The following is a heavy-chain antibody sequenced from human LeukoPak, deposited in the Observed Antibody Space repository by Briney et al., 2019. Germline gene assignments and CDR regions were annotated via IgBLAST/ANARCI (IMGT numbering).Heavy chain of an antibody. V-gene: IGHV4-34*01. D-gene: IGHD2-2*02. J-gene: IGHJ4*02. CDR2: INHTAST. CDR1: GGSFSGYY. Sequence: SETLSLTCAVYGGSFSGYYWSWIRQPPGKGLEWIGEINHTASTTYTPALKSRVTISVDTSKNQCSLKLSSVTAADTAVYYCASVTAIKNNDYWGQGTLVTVSS. CDR3: ASVTAIKNNDY.